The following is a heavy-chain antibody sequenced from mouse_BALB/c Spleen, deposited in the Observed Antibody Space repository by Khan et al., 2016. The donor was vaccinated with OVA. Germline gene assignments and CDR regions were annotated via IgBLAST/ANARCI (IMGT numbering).Heavy chain of an antibody. CDR2: INTYTGEP. CDR1: GYTFTNYG. J-gene: IGHJ1*01. V-gene: IGHV9-1*02. Sequence: QIQLVQSGPELKKPGETVKISCKASGYTFTNYGMNWVKQAPGKGLKWMGWINTYTGEPTYTDDFKGRFAFSLETSASTAYLQINNLKNEDMATYFGARGASDWYFDVWGAGTTVTVSS. CDR3: ARGASDWYFDV.